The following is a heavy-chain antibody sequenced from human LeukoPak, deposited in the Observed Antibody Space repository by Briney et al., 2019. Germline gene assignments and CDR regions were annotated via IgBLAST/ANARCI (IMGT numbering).Heavy chain of an antibody. CDR2: IYYIAST. D-gene: IGHD5-12*01. Sequence: SETLSLTCTVSGGSISSYYWSWIRQPPGKGLEWIGYIYYIASTNYNPSLKSRVSISVDTSKNQFSLKLNSVTAADTAIYYCARHGYSGYDLNWFDPWGQGTLVTVSS. J-gene: IGHJ5*02. CDR3: ARHGYSGYDLNWFDP. CDR1: GGSISSYY. V-gene: IGHV4-59*08.